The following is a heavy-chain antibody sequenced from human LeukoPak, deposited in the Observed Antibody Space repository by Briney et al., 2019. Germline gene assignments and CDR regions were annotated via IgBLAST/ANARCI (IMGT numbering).Heavy chain of an antibody. J-gene: IGHJ4*02. CDR2: ISTYNGNT. CDR1: GGTFSSYA. V-gene: IGHV1-18*01. D-gene: IGHD6-19*01. CDR3: ARSSLAVAGSVFDY. Sequence: VASVKVSCKASGGTFSSYAISWVRQAPGQGLEWMGWISTYNGNTHYAQKLQGRVTMTTDTSTSTAYMELRSLRSDDTAVYYCARSSLAVAGSVFDYWGQGTLVTVSS.